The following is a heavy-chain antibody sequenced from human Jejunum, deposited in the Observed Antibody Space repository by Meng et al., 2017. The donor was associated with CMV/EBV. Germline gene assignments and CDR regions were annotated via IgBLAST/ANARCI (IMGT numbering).Heavy chain of an antibody. D-gene: IGHD3-10*01. V-gene: IGHV5-51*01. CDR1: YSFNNYW. J-gene: IGHJ5*02. CDR2: ILPSNSDT. Sequence: YSFNNYWIGWVRQLPGKGLEWMGIILPSNSDTRYSPSFEGQVTMSADKSSSTAYLEWSSLQASDSGMYYCARQDYFGSGTYHHWFDPWGPGTLVTVS. CDR3: ARQDYFGSGTYHHWFDP.